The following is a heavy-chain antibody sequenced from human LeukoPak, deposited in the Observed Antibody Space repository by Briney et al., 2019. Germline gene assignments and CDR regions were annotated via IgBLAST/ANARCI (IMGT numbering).Heavy chain of an antibody. D-gene: IGHD5-18*01. CDR1: GGSISSYY. CDR2: IYYSGST. CDR3: ARTTEGGYSYGYFYYYYMDV. Sequence: SETLSLTCTVSGGSISSYYWSWIRQPPGKGLEWIGYIYYSGSTNYKSSLKSRVTISVDTSKNQFSLKVSSVTAADTAVYYCARTTEGGYSYGYFYYYYMDVWGKGTTVTISS. J-gene: IGHJ6*03. V-gene: IGHV4-59*01.